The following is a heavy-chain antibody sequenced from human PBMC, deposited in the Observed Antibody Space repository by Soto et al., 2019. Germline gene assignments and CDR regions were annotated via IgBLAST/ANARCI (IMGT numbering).Heavy chain of an antibody. Sequence: EVQLLESGGGLVQPGGSLRLSCAASGFTFSIYALSWFRLAPGKGLEWVSCISGSDSSTYYGYSVRGRFNVSRDNSTKTLYVQMNRLRAEDTAGYHCAKMLSSSCADVPQIWGQGKQVTVSS. CDR1: GFTFSIYA. CDR2: ISGSDSST. D-gene: IGHD3-16*01. V-gene: IGHV3-23*01. J-gene: IGHJ3*01. CDR3: AKMLSSSCADVPQI.